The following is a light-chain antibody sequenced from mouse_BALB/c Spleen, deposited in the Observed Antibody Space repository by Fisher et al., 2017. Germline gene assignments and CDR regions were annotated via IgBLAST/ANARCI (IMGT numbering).Light chain of an antibody. CDR3: HQYHRSPFT. CDR1: SSVSY. J-gene: IGKJ4*01. Sequence: IVITQSTAIMSASPGEKVTMTCSASSSVSYMYWYQQKPGSSPRLLIYDTSNLASGVPVRFSGSGSGTSYSLTISRMEAEDAATYYCHQYHRSPFTFGSGTKLEIK. V-gene: IGKV4-55*01. CDR2: DTS.